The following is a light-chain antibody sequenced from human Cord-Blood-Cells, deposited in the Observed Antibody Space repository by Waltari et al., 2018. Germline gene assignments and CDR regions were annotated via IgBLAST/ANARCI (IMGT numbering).Light chain of an antibody. V-gene: IGKV3-15*01. J-gene: IGKJ4*01. CDR3: QQYNNWPPLT. CDR2: GAS. Sequence: IVMTQSPATLSVSPGERATLSCRASQSVSSNLAWYQQKPGQAPRLLIYGASTRATGIPARFSCSGSGTEFTLTISSLQSEDFAVYYCQQYNNWPPLTFGGGTKVEIK. CDR1: QSVSSN.